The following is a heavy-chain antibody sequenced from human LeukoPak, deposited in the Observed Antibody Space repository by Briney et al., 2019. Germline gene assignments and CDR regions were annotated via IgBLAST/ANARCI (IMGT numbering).Heavy chain of an antibody. V-gene: IGHV1-18*01. J-gene: IGHJ4*02. CDR1: GYTFTSYG. D-gene: IGHD3-22*01. Sequence: ASVKVSCTASGYTFTSYGISWVRQAPGQGLEWMGWISAYNGNTNYAQKLQGRVTMTTDTSTSTAYMELRSLRSGDTAVYYCARLRNYDSSGYYRYWGQGTLVTVSS. CDR3: ARLRNYDSSGYYRY. CDR2: ISAYNGNT.